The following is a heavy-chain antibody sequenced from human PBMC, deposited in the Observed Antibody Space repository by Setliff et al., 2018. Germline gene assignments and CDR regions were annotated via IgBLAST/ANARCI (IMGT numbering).Heavy chain of an antibody. J-gene: IGHJ4*02. Sequence: GASVKVSCMASGYTFTSYAMHWVRQAPGQRLEWMGWINAGNGNTKYSQKFQGRVTMTRDTSTSTVSMELGSLRAEDTAVYYCASAPIWFGELYYFDYWGQGTLVTVSS. D-gene: IGHD3-10*01. V-gene: IGHV1-3*01. CDR1: GYTFTSYA. CDR2: INAGNGNT. CDR3: ASAPIWFGELYYFDY.